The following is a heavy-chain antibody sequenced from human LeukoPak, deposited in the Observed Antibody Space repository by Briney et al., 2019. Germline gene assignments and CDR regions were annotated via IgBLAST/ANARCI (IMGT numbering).Heavy chain of an antibody. D-gene: IGHD6-19*01. CDR3: ARSSGWYDY. V-gene: IGHV3-30-3*01. Sequence: GGSLRLSCAASGFTFSSYVMHWVRQAPGKGLEWVALISYDGSNKYYADSVKGRFTISRDNSKNTLYLQMNSLIPEDTAVYYCARSSGWYDYWGQGTLVTVSS. J-gene: IGHJ4*02. CDR2: ISYDGSNK. CDR1: GFTFSSYV.